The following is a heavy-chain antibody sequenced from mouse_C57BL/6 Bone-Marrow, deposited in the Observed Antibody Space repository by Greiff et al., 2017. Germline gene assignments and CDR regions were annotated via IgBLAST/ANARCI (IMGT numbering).Heavy chain of an antibody. J-gene: IGHJ3*01. CDR1: GYTFTSSW. CDR3: ARDYDPAWFAY. D-gene: IGHD2-4*01. CDR2: IDPSDSYT. Sequence: QVQLKQPGAELVMPGASVKLSCKASGYTFTSSWMHWLKQRPGPGLEWIGEIDPSDSYTNYNQKFTGKSTLTVAKSSSTAYMQLSSLTSEDSAVYYCARDYDPAWFAYWGQGTLVTVSA. V-gene: IGHV1-69*01.